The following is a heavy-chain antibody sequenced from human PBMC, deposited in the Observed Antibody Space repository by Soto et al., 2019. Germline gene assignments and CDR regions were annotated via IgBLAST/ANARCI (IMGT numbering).Heavy chain of an antibody. CDR3: ASPKIAFYNWFDP. D-gene: IGHD3-3*02. V-gene: IGHV4-39*01. Sequence: QLQLQESGPGLVKPSETLSLTCTVSGGSISSSSYYWGWIRQPPGKGLEWIGSMYYSGSTYYNPSLQSRVTISVDTSTNQFSLKLSSVTAADTAVYYCASPKIAFYNWFDPWGQGTLVTVSS. J-gene: IGHJ5*02. CDR2: MYYSGST. CDR1: GGSISSSSYY.